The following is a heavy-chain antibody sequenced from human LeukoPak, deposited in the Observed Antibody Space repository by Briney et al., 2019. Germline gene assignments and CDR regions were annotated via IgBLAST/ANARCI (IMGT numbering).Heavy chain of an antibody. CDR1: GFTFSSYG. CDR2: IKEDGSEK. CDR3: ARERSGWYVGFDI. J-gene: IGHJ3*02. V-gene: IGHV3-7*03. Sequence: GGSLRLSCAASGFTFSSYGMHWVRQAPGKGLEWVANIKEDGSEKNYVDSVKGRFTISRDNPKNSLYLQMNSLRAEDTAVYYCARERSGWYVGFDIWGQGTMVTVSS. D-gene: IGHD6-19*01.